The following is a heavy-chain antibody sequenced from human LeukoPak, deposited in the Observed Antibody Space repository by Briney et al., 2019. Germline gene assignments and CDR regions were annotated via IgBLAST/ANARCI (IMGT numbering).Heavy chain of an antibody. CDR1: GFTFTTYA. D-gene: IGHD6-19*01. V-gene: IGHV3-30*04. CDR3: ARVGPGYSSGWYDAFDI. Sequence: GGSLRLSCEASGFTFTTYAMQWVRQAPGKGLEWVAVISYDGSNKYYADSVKGRFTISRDNSKNTLYLQMNSLRAEDTAVYYCARVGPGYSSGWYDAFDIWGQGTMVTVSS. J-gene: IGHJ3*02. CDR2: ISYDGSNK.